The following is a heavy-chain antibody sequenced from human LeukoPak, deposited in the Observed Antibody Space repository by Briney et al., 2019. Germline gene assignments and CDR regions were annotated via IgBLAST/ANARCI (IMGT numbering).Heavy chain of an antibody. Sequence: GGSLRLSCAASGFTFSSYSMNWVRQAPGKGLEWVSSISSSSSYIYYADSVKGRFTISRDNAKNSLYLQMNSLRAEDTAVYYCAKAQTRVLRYFDWSAPFSYWGQGTLVTASS. CDR2: ISSSSSYI. D-gene: IGHD3-9*01. J-gene: IGHJ4*02. CDR3: AKAQTRVLRYFDWSAPFSY. CDR1: GFTFSSYS. V-gene: IGHV3-21*01.